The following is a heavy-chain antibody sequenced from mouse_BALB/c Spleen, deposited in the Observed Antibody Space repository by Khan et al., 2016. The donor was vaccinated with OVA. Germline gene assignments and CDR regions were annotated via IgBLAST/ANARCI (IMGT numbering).Heavy chain of an antibody. J-gene: IGHJ3*01. V-gene: IGHV1S136*01. D-gene: IGHD1-1*01. CDR3: APVYYYYVSFAY. CDR2: IYPYNDDT. CDR1: GYTFTSYV. Sequence: VQLQQSGAELVKPGASVKMSCKASGYTFTSYVMHWVKQKPGLGLEWIGYIYPYNDDTKYNEKFKGKATLTSDKSSSTAYMQLSSLTSEDSAVYYCAPVYYYYVSFAYWGQGTILTVSA.